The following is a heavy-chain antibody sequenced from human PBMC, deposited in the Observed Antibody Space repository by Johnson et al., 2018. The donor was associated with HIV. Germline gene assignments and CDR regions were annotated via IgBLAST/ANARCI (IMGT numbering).Heavy chain of an antibody. CDR1: GFTFSNAW. Sequence: VQLVESGGGVVRPGGSLRLSCAASGFTFSNAWMSWVRQAPGKGLEWVGRIKSKSDGGTTDYAAPVKGRFTISRDDSKNTLYMQMNSLKNEDTAVYYCTSLRDDAFDIWGQGTMVTLSS. CDR2: IKSKSDGGTT. CDR3: TSLRDDAFDI. V-gene: IGHV3-15*01. J-gene: IGHJ3*02.